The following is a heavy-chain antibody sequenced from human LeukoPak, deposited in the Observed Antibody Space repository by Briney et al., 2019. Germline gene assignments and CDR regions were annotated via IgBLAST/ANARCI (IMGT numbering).Heavy chain of an antibody. D-gene: IGHD2-15*01. CDR1: GFTFSTYS. Sequence: KSGGSLRLSCAASGFTFSTYSMNWVRQALGKGLEWVSSISSGVRYIYYADSVKGRFTISTDNAKNSLYLQMNSLRAEDTALYYCARCSGGSCYHSDDYRGQGTLVTDST. CDR3: ARCSGGSCYHSDDY. V-gene: IGHV3-21*01. CDR2: ISSGVRYI. J-gene: IGHJ4*02.